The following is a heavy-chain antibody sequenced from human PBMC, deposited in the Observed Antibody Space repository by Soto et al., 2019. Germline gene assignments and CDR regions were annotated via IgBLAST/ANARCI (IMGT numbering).Heavy chain of an antibody. J-gene: IGHJ6*03. D-gene: IGHD1-7*01. CDR1: GDSVSSNSAA. CDR2: TYYRSRWYN. CDR3: AGTTSHQWYYMDV. V-gene: IGHV6-1*01. Sequence: PSQTLSLTCAISGDSVSSNSAAWNGIRLSPSRGLEWLARTYYRSRWYNDYAVSVRSRITVNPDTSKNQFSLQLTSVTPEDTAVYYCAGTTSHQWYYMDVWGKGTTVTVSS.